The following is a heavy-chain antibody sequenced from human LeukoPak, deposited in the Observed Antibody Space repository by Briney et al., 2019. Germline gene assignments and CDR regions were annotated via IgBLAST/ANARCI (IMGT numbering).Heavy chain of an antibody. V-gene: IGHV4-59*01. D-gene: IGHD5-12*01. Sequence: SETLSLTCTVSGGSISSYYWSWIRQPPGKGLEWIGYIYYSGSTNYNPPLKSRVTISVDTSKNQFSLKLSSVTAADTAVYYCAREPYSDYWGQGTLVTVSS. J-gene: IGHJ4*02. CDR2: IYYSGST. CDR3: AREPYSDY. CDR1: GGSISSYY.